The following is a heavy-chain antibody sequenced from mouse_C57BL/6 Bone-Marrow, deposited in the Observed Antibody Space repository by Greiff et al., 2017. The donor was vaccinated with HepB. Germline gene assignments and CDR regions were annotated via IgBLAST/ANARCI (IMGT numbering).Heavy chain of an antibody. CDR1: GYAFSSSW. J-gene: IGHJ1*03. CDR2: IYPGDGDT. Sequence: VQLQQSGPELVKPGASVKISCKASGYAFSSSWMNWVKQRPGKGLEWIGRIYPGDGDTNYNGKFTGKATLTADKSSSTAYMQLSSLTSEDSAVYFCARYHYNGSSYVGYFDVWGTGTTVTVSS. V-gene: IGHV1-82*01. D-gene: IGHD1-1*01. CDR3: ARYHYNGSSYVGYFDV.